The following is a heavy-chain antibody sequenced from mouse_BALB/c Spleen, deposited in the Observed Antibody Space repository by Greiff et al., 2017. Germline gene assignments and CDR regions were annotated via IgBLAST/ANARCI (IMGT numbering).Heavy chain of an antibody. Sequence: EVKLQESGPDLVKPSQSLSLTCTVTGYSITSGYSWHWIRQFPGNKLEWMGYIHYSGSTNYNPSLKSRISITRDTSKNQFFLQLNSVTTEDTATYYCASNEFITTATYFDVWGAGTTVTVSS. V-gene: IGHV3-1*02. J-gene: IGHJ1*01. D-gene: IGHD1-2*01. CDR3: ASNEFITTATYFDV. CDR1: GYSITSGYS. CDR2: IHYSGST.